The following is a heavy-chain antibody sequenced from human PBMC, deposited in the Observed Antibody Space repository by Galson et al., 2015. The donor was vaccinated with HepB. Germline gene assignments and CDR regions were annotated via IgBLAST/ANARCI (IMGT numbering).Heavy chain of an antibody. Sequence: SVKVSCKASGGTFSSYAISWVRQAPGQGLEWMGGIIPIFGTANYAQKFQGRVTITADKSTSTAYMELSSLRSEDTAVYYCARTPTTVTTNNWFDPWGQGTLVTVSS. D-gene: IGHD4-17*01. CDR3: ARTPTTVTTNNWFDP. CDR2: IIPIFGTA. CDR1: GGTFSSYA. J-gene: IGHJ5*02. V-gene: IGHV1-69*06.